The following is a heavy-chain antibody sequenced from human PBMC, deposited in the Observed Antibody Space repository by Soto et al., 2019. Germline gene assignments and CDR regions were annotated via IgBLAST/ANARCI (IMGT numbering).Heavy chain of an antibody. Sequence: QVQLVQSGAEVTKPGASVNVSCKASGYLFTTYGVGWVRQAPGQGLEWIGWISPYNGNTKFAQNFRGRATMTTDTSTDTAYMELRNLRSDDTAIYYCARSPTTQLFDSWGQGTLVTVSS. V-gene: IGHV1-18*01. CDR1: GYLFTTYG. D-gene: IGHD1-7*01. J-gene: IGHJ4*02. CDR3: ARSPTTQLFDS. CDR2: ISPYNGNT.